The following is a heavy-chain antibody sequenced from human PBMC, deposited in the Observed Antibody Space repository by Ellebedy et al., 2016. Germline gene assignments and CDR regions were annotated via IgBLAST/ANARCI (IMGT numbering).Heavy chain of an antibody. J-gene: IGHJ4*02. Sequence: GGSLRLXXVASGFAFRNFFMTWVRQAPGGGLEWVSTISGGGDITVSADSVKGRFTISRDNSRNTLYLQMNNLRAEDTAVYYCAKDRDDAGDFVFDSWGQGTLVTVSS. V-gene: IGHV3-23*01. D-gene: IGHD4-17*01. CDR1: GFAFRNFF. CDR3: AKDRDDAGDFVFDS. CDR2: ISGGGDIT.